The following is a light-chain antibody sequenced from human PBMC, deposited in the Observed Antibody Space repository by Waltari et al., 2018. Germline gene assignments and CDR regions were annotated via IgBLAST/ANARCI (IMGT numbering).Light chain of an antibody. CDR2: DAS. J-gene: IGKJ4*01. CDR3: QQRSNWPPF. V-gene: IGKV3-11*01. Sequence: EIVLTQSPATLSLSPGERATLSCRASQSVSSYLAWYQQKPGHAPRLLIYDASNRATGIPTRFSGRGSGTDFTLTISSLEPEDFAVYYCQQRSNWPPFFGGGTKVEIK. CDR1: QSVSSY.